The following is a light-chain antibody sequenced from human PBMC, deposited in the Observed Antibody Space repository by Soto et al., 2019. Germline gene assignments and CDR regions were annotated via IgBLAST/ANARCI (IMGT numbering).Light chain of an antibody. J-gene: IGKJ1*01. V-gene: IGKV3-15*01. Sequence: EIVMTQSPATLSVSPGERATLSCRASQSVSSNLAWYQQKPGQAPRLLIYGASTRATGIPARFSGSGSGTEFTLTISSLQSEDFAVYYCQHYHNWPPWTFGQATKVQIK. CDR2: GAS. CDR1: QSVSSN. CDR3: QHYHNWPPWT.